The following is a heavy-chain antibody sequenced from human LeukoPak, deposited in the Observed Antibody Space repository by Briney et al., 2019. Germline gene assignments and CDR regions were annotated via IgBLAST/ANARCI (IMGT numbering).Heavy chain of an antibody. V-gene: IGHV3-23*01. CDR1: GFTFSSYA. CDR2: ISGSGGST. CDR3: AKRYDSSGYYPPDAFDI. Sequence: SGGSLRLSCAASGFTFSSYAMSWVRQAPGKGLEWVSAISGSGGSTYYADSVKGRFIISRDNSKNTLYLQMNSLRAEDTAVYYCAKRYDSSGYYPPDAFDIWGQGTMVTVSS. J-gene: IGHJ3*02. D-gene: IGHD3-22*01.